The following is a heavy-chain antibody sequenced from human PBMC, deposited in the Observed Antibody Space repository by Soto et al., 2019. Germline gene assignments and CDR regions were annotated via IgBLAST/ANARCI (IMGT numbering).Heavy chain of an antibody. J-gene: IGHJ6*02. CDR1: GFTVSSNY. CDR2: IYSGGST. V-gene: IGHV3-53*01. CDR3: ARVGTTYYYGSGSYYHYYGMDV. Sequence: GGSLRLSCAASGFTVSSNYMSWVRQAPGKGLEWVSVIYSGGSTYYADSVKGRFTISRENSKNTLYLQMNSLRAEDTAVYYCARVGTTYYYGSGSYYHYYGMDVWGQGTTVTVSS. D-gene: IGHD3-10*01.